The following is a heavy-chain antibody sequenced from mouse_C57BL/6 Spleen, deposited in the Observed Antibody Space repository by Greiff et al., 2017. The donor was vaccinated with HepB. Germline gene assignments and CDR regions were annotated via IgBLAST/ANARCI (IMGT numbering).Heavy chain of an antibody. V-gene: IGHV1-64*01. CDR3: AEVTGTVFDY. CDR2: IHPNSGST. D-gene: IGHD4-1*01. J-gene: IGHJ2*01. CDR1: GYTFTSYW. Sequence: QVQLQQPGAELVKPGASVKLSCKASGYTFTSYWMHWVKQRPGQGLEWIGMIHPNSGSTNYNEKFKSKATLTVDKSSSTAYMQLSSLTSEDSAVYYCAEVTGTVFDYWGQGTTLTVSS.